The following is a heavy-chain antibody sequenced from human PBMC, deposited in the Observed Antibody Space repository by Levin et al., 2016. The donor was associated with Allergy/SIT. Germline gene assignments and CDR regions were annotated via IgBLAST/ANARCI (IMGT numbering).Heavy chain of an antibody. V-gene: IGHV4-59*01. D-gene: IGHD3-16*01. Sequence: RQAPGKGLEWIGYIYYSGSTNYNPSLKSRVTISVDTSKNQFSLKLSSVTAADTAVYYCARENTRTYMITFGGGVAFDIWGQGTMVTVSS. CDR3: ARENTRTYMITFGGGVAFDI. J-gene: IGHJ3*02. CDR2: IYYSGST.